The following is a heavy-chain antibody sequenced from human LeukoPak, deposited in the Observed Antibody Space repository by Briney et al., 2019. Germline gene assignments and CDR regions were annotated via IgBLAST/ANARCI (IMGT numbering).Heavy chain of an antibody. CDR2: ISPSSSSI. J-gene: IGHJ4*02. Sequence: PGGSLRLSCAASGFTFSSYDMNWVRQAPGKGLEWVTYISPSSSSIDSADSVKGRFTISRDNVKNPLYLQMNSLRDEDTAVYYCARAAYASSPDYWGQGTLVTVSS. V-gene: IGHV3-48*02. D-gene: IGHD2-2*01. CDR3: ARAAYASSPDY. CDR1: GFTFSSYD.